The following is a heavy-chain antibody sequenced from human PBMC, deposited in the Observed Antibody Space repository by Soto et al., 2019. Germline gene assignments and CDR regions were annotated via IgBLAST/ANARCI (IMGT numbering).Heavy chain of an antibody. J-gene: IGHJ4*02. Sequence: QVQLQESGPGLVKPSGTLSLTCTVSGGSISSDYWNWIRQPPGKGLEWIGYIHSGCTTYSASLRSRVTISVDTSKNQFSLKLSSVTAADTAVYFCARHDGSRSTDYWGQGTLVTVSS. CDR1: GGSISSDY. CDR3: ARHDGSRSTDY. V-gene: IGHV4-59*08. CDR2: IHSGCT. D-gene: IGHD3-10*01.